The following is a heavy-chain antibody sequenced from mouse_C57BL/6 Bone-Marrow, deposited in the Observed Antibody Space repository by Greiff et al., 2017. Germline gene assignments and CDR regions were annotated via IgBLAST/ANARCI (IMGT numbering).Heavy chain of an antibody. CDR1: GYAFSSSW. D-gene: IGHD1-1*01. V-gene: IGHV1-82*01. CDR2: IYPGDGDT. CDR3: ARATTVVARGWFAY. Sequence: VQVVESGPELVKPGASVKISCKASGYAFSSSWMNWVKQRPGKGLEWIGRIYPGDGDTNYNGKFKGKATLTADKSSSTAYMQLSSLTSEDSAVYFCARATTVVARGWFAYWGQGTLVTVSA. J-gene: IGHJ3*01.